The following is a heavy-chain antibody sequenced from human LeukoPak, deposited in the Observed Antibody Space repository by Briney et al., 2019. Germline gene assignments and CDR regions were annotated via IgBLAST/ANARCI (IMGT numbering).Heavy chain of an antibody. Sequence: TSETLSLTCAVYGGSFSGYYWSWIRQPPGKGVEWIGEINHSGSTNYNPSLKSRVTISVDTSKNQFSLKLSSVTAADTAVYYCARWYLRLFDYWGQGTLVTVSS. V-gene: IGHV4-34*01. CDR2: INHSGST. CDR3: ARWYLRLFDY. J-gene: IGHJ4*02. D-gene: IGHD2-15*01. CDR1: GGSFSGYY.